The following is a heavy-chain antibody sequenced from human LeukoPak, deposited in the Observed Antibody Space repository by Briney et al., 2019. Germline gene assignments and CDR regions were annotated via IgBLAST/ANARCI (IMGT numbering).Heavy chain of an antibody. Sequence: ASVTVSCKTSGYSLTDYYIHWVRQAPGQGLEWMGWINTKSGRTISARKFQGRVTITRDPSITTVYMDMAWLTSDDTAIYFCARADFIDAGPYLIGPWGQGTLVTVSS. J-gene: IGHJ5*02. CDR2: INTKSGRT. D-gene: IGHD3-3*01. CDR1: GYSLTDYY. CDR3: ARADFIDAGPYLIGP. V-gene: IGHV1-2*02.